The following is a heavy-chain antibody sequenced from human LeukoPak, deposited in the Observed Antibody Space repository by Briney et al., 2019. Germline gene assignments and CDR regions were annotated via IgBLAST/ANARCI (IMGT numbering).Heavy chain of an antibody. Sequence: GASVKVSCKASGYTFTSYDINWVRQATGQGLEWMGWMNPNSGGTNYAQKFQGRVTMTRDTSISTAYMELSRLRSDDTAVYYCARKTRWDVDPWGQGTLVTVSS. CDR1: GYTFTSYD. CDR3: ARKTRWDVDP. V-gene: IGHV1-2*02. J-gene: IGHJ5*02. CDR2: MNPNSGGT. D-gene: IGHD1-26*01.